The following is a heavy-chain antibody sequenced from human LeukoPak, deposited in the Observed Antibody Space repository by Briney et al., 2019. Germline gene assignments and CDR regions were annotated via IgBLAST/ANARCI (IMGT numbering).Heavy chain of an antibody. V-gene: IGHV3-11*01. CDR2: IGTRSNPI. CDR1: GFSFSDFY. Sequence: GGSLRLSCAASGFSFSDFYMSWIRQAPGMGPEWISYIGTRSNPIYYADSVKGRFTISRDDAKNSLYLQMNSLRDEDTAVYFCAREVRGSGRDFDYWGQGILVTVST. J-gene: IGHJ4*02. D-gene: IGHD1-26*01. CDR3: AREVRGSGRDFDY.